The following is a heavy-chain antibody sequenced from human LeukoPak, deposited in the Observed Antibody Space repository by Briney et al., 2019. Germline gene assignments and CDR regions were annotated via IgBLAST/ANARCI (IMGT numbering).Heavy chain of an antibody. CDR2: ISGSGGST. J-gene: IGHJ3*02. Sequence: GGSLRLSCAASGFTLSSYAMSWVRQAPGKGLEWVSAISGSGGSTYYADSVKGRFTISRDNSKNTLYLQMNSLRAEDTAVYYCAKVQGLLWFGEETNAFDIWGQGTMVTVSS. CDR3: AKVQGLLWFGEETNAFDI. V-gene: IGHV3-23*01. CDR1: GFTLSSYA. D-gene: IGHD3-10*01.